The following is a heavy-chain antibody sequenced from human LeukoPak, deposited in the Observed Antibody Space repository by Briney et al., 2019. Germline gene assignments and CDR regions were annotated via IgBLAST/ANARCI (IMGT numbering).Heavy chain of an antibody. Sequence: SVKVSCKASGGTFSSYAISWVRQAPEQGLEWMGGIIPIFGTANYAQKFQGRVTITADESTSTAYMELSSLRSEDTAVYYCARAPLRADIVVVPAATPYYYYYGMDVWGKGTTVTVSS. D-gene: IGHD2-2*01. CDR3: ARAPLRADIVVVPAATPYYYYYGMDV. J-gene: IGHJ6*04. CDR1: GGTFSSYA. CDR2: IIPIFGTA. V-gene: IGHV1-69*01.